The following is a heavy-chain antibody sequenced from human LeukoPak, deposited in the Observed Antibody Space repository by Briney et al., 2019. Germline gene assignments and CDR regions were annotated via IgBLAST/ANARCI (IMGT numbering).Heavy chain of an antibody. Sequence: PSETLSLTCAVYGGSFSGYYWSWIRRPPGKGLEWIGEINHSGSTNYNPSLKSRVTISVDTSKNQFSLKLSSVTAADTAVYYCARDGYSSGQNWFDPWGQGTLVTVSS. CDR3: ARDGYSSGQNWFDP. CDR1: GGSFSGYY. V-gene: IGHV4-34*01. D-gene: IGHD6-19*01. CDR2: INHSGST. J-gene: IGHJ5*02.